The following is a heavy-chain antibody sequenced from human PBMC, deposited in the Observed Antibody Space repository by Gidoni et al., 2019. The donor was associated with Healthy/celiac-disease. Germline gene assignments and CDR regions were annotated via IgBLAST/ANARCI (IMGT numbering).Heavy chain of an antibody. CDR2: IIPILGIA. CDR3: ARVGGIVVVPAAMGWFDP. CDR1: VGPFTSYT. Sequence: QVQLVQSGAEVTKPGSSVKVSCKASVGPFTSYTISWVRQAPGQGLEWMGRIIPILGIANYAQKFQGRVTITADKSTSTAYMELSSLRSEDTAVYYWARVGGIVVVPAAMGWFDPWGQGTLVTGSS. J-gene: IGHJ5*02. D-gene: IGHD2-2*01. V-gene: IGHV1-69*02.